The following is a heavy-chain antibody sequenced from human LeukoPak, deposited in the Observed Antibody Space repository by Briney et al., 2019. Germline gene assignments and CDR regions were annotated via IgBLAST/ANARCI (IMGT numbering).Heavy chain of an antibody. CDR3: AREPSEYSRSSATTHAQN. CDR1: GFTFRSYR. J-gene: IGHJ4*02. V-gene: IGHV3-21*01. CDR2: ISNSTTYI. D-gene: IGHD6-6*01. Sequence: PGGALRLGCGASGFTFRSYRVKWVRQARGKGVEWVSSISNSTTYIYYAHSVQGRFTISTHNAQNSLYLQMNSLRAEDTAVYYCAREPSEYSRSSATTHAQNWGQATLVTVSS.